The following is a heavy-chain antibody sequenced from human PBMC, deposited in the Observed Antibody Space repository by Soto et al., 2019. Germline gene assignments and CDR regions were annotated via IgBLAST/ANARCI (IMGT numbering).Heavy chain of an antibody. V-gene: IGHV3-30-3*01. CDR2: ISYDGSNK. CDR3: ARDPDNSGWYLGAFDY. CDR1: GFTFSSYA. Sequence: QVQLVESGGGVVQPGRSLRLSCAASGFTFSSYAMHWVRQAPGKGLEWVAVISYDGSNKYYADSVKGRFTISRDNSKNTLYLQMNCLRAEDTAVYYCARDPDNSGWYLGAFDYWGQGTLVTVSS. J-gene: IGHJ4*02. D-gene: IGHD6-19*01.